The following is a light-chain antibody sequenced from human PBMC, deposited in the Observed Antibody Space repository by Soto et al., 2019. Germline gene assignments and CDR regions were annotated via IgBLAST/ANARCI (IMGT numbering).Light chain of an antibody. J-gene: IGKJ1*01. CDR2: GTS. CDR1: RNINGNY. CDR3: QQYGSTPWP. V-gene: IGKV3-20*01. Sequence: EVVLTQSPGTLSLSPGERATLSCRASRNINGNYLGWYQLKRGQAPRLLIYGTSTRATGIPDRFSGSGSGTEFTLTISRLEPVDSAMYYCQQYGSTPWPFGQGTKVEI.